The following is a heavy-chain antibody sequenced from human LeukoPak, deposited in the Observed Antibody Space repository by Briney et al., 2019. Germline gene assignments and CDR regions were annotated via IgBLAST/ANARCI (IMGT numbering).Heavy chain of an antibody. V-gene: IGHV3-30*04. CDR3: ARAIVVVSSYAFDI. D-gene: IGHD2-21*01. J-gene: IGHJ3*02. CDR2: ISYDGSNK. Sequence: GRSLRLSCAASGFTLSSYAMHWVRQAPGKGLEWVAVISYDGSNKYYADSVKGRFTISRDNSKNTLYLQMNSLRAEDTAVYYCARAIVVVSSYAFDIWGQGTMVTVSS. CDR1: GFTLSSYA.